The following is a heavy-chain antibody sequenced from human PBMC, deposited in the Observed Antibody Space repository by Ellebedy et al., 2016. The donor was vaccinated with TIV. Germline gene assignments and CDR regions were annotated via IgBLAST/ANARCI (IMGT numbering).Heavy chain of an antibody. V-gene: IGHV3-48*04. CDR2: ISGGSGTK. CDR3: ARASGYSYGYSFDI. J-gene: IGHJ3*02. CDR1: GLTFKIYG. Sequence: GESLKISCAASGLTFKIYGMNWVRQAPGKGLEWVSFISGGSGTKDYADSVKGRFTISRDNAKNSLYLQMNSLRAEDTAVYYCARASGYSYGYSFDIWGQGTMVTVSS. D-gene: IGHD5-18*01.